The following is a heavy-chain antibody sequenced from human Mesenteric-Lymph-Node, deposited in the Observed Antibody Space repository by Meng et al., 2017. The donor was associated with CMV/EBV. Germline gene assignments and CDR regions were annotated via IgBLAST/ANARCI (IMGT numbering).Heavy chain of an antibody. CDR3: ARGGRYFDWLLYFDY. V-gene: IGHV3-30-3*01. CDR1: GFTFSTYA. Sequence: GGSLKISCAASGFTFSTYAMHWVRQAPGKGLEWVAVISYDGSNKYDADSVKGRFTVSRDNSKNTLYLQMNSLRAEDTAVYYCARGGRYFDWLLYFDYWGQGTLVTVSS. D-gene: IGHD3-9*01. J-gene: IGHJ4*02. CDR2: ISYDGSNK.